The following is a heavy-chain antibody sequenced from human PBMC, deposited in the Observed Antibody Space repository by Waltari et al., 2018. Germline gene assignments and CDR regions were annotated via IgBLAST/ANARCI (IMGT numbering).Heavy chain of an antibody. Sequence: LRLSCAASGFTFSSYAMHWVRQAPGKGLEWVAVISNDGSNKYYADAVKGRFTISRDNSKNTLYLQMNSLRAEDTDVYYCAKGGIVGATAFDIWGQGTMVTVSS. CDR1: GFTFSSYA. CDR3: AKGGIVGATAFDI. CDR2: ISNDGSNK. V-gene: IGHV3-30-3*01. D-gene: IGHD1-26*01. J-gene: IGHJ3*02.